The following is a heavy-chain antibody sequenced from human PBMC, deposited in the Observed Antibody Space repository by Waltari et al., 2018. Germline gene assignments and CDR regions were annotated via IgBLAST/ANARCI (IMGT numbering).Heavy chain of an antibody. D-gene: IGHD3-22*01. CDR1: GFTFSSYA. V-gene: IGHV3-23*01. J-gene: IGHJ4*02. CDR3: ATYKPNYYDSSGYYLD. CDR2: ISGSGVST. Sequence: EVQLLESGGGLVQPGGSLRLSCAASGFTFSSYAMSWVRQAPGKGLEWVSAISGSGVSTYYADSVKGRFTISRDNSKNTLYLQMNSLRAEDTAVYYCATYKPNYYDSSGYYLDWGQGTLVTVSS.